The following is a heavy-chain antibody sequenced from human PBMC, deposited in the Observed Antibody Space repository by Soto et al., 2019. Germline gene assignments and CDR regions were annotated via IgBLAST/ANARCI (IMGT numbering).Heavy chain of an antibody. CDR2: IWYDGNTK. CDR3: ARDNWGHGTRDFDF. V-gene: IGHV3-33*01. J-gene: IGHJ3*01. D-gene: IGHD7-27*01. Sequence: GGSLRLSCVASGFNLSSYGMHWVRQAPGKGLEWVATIWYDGNTKYYVGTVKGRFTISRDDSKNTLSLLMNSLRADDTAVYYCARDNWGHGTRDFDFWGQGTMLTVSS. CDR1: GFNLSSYG.